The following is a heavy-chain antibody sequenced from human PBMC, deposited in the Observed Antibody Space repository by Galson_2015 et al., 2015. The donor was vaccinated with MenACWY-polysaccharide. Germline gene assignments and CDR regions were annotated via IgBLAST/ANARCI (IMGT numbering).Heavy chain of an antibody. Sequence: SLRLSCAASGFIFSSYWMHWVRQAPGEGLVWVSGITCDASTTYNADSVKGRFTISRDNAKNTLYLQMNNLRAEDTAVYYCASSISGGKLDYWGQGTLVTVSS. CDR1: GFIFSSYW. V-gene: IGHV3-74*01. D-gene: IGHD4-23*01. CDR3: ASSISGGKLDY. J-gene: IGHJ4*02. CDR2: ITCDASTT.